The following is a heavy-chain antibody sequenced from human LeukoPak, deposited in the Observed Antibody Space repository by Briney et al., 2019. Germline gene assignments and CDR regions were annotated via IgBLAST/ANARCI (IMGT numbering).Heavy chain of an antibody. Sequence: ASVKVSCKASGYTFTGYYMHWVRQAPGQGLEWMGWINPNSGGTNYAQKFQGWVTMTRDTSISTAYMELSRLRSDDTAVYYCARLSGRDCSGGSCYSRAFDYWGQGTLVIVSS. J-gene: IGHJ4*02. V-gene: IGHV1-2*04. D-gene: IGHD2-15*01. CDR3: ARLSGRDCSGGSCYSRAFDY. CDR1: GYTFTGYY. CDR2: INPNSGGT.